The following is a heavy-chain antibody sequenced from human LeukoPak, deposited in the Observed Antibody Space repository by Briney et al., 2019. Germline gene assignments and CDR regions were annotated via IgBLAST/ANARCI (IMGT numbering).Heavy chain of an antibody. Sequence: GGSLRLSCAASGFTFSSYWMHWVRQAPGKGLVWVSRINSDGSSTSYADSVKGRFTISRDNSKNTLYLQMNSLRAEDTAIYYCAKNGDRGAYCSGGSCYPYYYYYIDVWAKGPRSPSP. V-gene: IGHV3-74*01. CDR2: INSDGSST. J-gene: IGHJ6*03. CDR3: AKNGDRGAYCSGGSCYPYYYYYIDV. D-gene: IGHD2-15*01. CDR1: GFTFSSYW.